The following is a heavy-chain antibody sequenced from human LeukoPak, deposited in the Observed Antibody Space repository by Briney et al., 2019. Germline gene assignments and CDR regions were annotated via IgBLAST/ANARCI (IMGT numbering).Heavy chain of an antibody. Sequence: SETLSLTCTVSGYSISSGYYWGWIRQPPGKGLEWIGSIYHSGSTYYNPSLKSRVTISVDTSKNQFSLKLSSVTAADTAVYYCARVGGDYLLDYWGQGTLVTFSS. CDR3: ARVGGDYLLDY. CDR2: IYHSGST. V-gene: IGHV4-38-2*02. D-gene: IGHD4-17*01. CDR1: GYSISSGYY. J-gene: IGHJ4*02.